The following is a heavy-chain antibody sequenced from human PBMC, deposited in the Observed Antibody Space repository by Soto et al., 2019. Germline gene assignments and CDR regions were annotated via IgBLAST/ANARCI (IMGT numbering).Heavy chain of an antibody. Sequence: PGGSLRLSCAASGFIFSSYILNWVRQAPGKGLEWVSYITSSSSTIYYADSVKGRFTISRDNVKNSLHLQMNHLRDEDTAVYYCARHLLGELFSGDFDYWGQGILVTVSS. CDR3: ARHLLGELFSGDFDY. CDR2: ITSSSSTI. V-gene: IGHV3-48*02. J-gene: IGHJ4*02. D-gene: IGHD3-10*01. CDR1: GFIFSSYI.